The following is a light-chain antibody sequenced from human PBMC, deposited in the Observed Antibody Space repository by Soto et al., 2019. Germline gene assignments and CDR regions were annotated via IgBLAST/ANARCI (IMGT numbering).Light chain of an antibody. CDR2: SNN. CDR1: ISNIGSNT. Sequence: QSVLTQPPSASGTPGQRVTISCSGSISNIGSNTVNWYQQLPGTAPKLLIYSNNQRPSGVPDRFSGSKSGTSASLAISGLQSEDEADYYCAAWDDSLNGHVFGTGTKLTVL. J-gene: IGLJ1*01. V-gene: IGLV1-44*01. CDR3: AAWDDSLNGHV.